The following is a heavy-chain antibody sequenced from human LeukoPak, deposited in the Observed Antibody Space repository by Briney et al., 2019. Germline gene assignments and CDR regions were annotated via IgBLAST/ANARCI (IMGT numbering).Heavy chain of an antibody. J-gene: IGHJ4*02. D-gene: IGHD3-22*01. Sequence: PSETLSLTCTVSGGSISSYYWSWIRQPPGKGLEWIGYIYYSGSTNYNPSLKSRVTISVDTSKNQFSLKLSSVTAADTAVYYCASEHYYDSSGYWVDYWGQGTLVTVSS. V-gene: IGHV4-59*08. CDR3: ASEHYYDSSGYWVDY. CDR2: IYYSGST. CDR1: GGSISSYY.